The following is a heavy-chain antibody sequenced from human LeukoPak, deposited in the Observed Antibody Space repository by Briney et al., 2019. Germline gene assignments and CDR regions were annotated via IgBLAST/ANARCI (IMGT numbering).Heavy chain of an antibody. CDR1: GGSISSGNYY. V-gene: IGHV4-61*02. CDR3: ARAAYGSGWSYWFDT. J-gene: IGHJ5*02. CDR2: VYTIGIT. Sequence: PSETLSLTCTVSGGSISSGNYYWSWIRQPAGRRREWIGRVYTIGITDYNPSLKSRVSISVDTSKNQFSLKLTSVTAADTAVYYCARAAYGSGWSYWFDTWGQGTLVTVSS. D-gene: IGHD6-19*01.